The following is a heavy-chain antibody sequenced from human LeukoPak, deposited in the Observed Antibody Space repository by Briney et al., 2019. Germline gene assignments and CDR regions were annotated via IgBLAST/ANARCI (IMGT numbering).Heavy chain of an antibody. CDR3: GRDPNGDHLGAFEF. V-gene: IGHV3-23*01. Sequence: GGSLRLSCAASGFTISDYGLVWVRQAPGKGLEWVSGSRSGGANNFYADAVKGRFTISRDNFKNTLYLQMNSLRADDTAVYYCGRDPNGDHLGAFEFWGHGTTVIVSS. J-gene: IGHJ3*01. CDR2: SRSGGANN. CDR1: GFTISDYG.